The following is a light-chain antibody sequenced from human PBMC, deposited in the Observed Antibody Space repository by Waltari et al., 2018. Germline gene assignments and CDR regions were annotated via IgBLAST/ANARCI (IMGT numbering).Light chain of an antibody. CDR3: QQRYKWPLT. CDR2: DSS. CDR1: QSVSTY. V-gene: IGKV3-11*01. J-gene: IGKJ4*01. Sequence: EIVLTQSPTTLSFSPCDRATLACRASQSVSTYLAWYQQRPGQAPRLLIYDSSNRATGIPARFSGSGSETDFTLTISSLEPEDFAVYYCQQRYKWPLTFGGGSKVEI.